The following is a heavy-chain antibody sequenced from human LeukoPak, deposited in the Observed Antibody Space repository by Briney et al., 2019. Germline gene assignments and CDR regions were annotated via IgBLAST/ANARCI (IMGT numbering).Heavy chain of an antibody. CDR3: AREDSRSDAFDI. Sequence: GGSLRLSCAASGFTFSSYAMHWVRQAPGKGLEWVAVISYDGSNKYYADSVKGRFTIPRDNSKNTLYLQMNSLRAEDTAVYYCAREDSRSDAFDIWGQGTMVTVSS. CDR2: ISYDGSNK. V-gene: IGHV3-30-3*01. J-gene: IGHJ3*02. D-gene: IGHD6-13*01. CDR1: GFTFSSYA.